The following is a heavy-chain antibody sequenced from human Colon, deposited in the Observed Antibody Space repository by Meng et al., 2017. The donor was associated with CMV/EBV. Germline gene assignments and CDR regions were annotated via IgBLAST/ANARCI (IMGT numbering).Heavy chain of an antibody. CDR1: GFPFSSNW. J-gene: IGHJ4*02. CDR3: ARAGGYYDTSGLDY. CDR2: INGDGSTT. Sequence: EGRRGWPGGNLVQPGGSLRLSCAASGFPFSSNWMHWVRQAPGKGLVWVSRINGDGSTTNYADSVKGRFTISRDIAKNILYLQMNSLRADDTALYYCARAGGYYDTSGLDYWGQGTLVTVSS. V-gene: IGHV3-74*01. D-gene: IGHD3-22*01.